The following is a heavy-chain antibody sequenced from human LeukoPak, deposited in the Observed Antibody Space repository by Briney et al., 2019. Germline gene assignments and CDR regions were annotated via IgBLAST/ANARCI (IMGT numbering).Heavy chain of an antibody. CDR2: IYYSAST. CDR3: ARVEALYYYYMDV. J-gene: IGHJ6*03. Sequence: SETLSLTCTVSGGSISSYYWSWIRQPPGKGMEGIGYIYYSASTNYNPSLKSRVTISVDTSKNQFSLKLSSVTAADTAVYYCARVEALYYYYMDVWGKGTTVTVSS. CDR1: GGSISSYY. V-gene: IGHV4-59*01. D-gene: IGHD3-3*02.